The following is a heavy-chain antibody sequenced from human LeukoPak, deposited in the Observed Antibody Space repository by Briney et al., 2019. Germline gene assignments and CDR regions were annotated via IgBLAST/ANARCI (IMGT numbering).Heavy chain of an antibody. D-gene: IGHD1-26*01. Sequence: SQTLSLTCTVSGGSISSSGFYWNWIRQHPEKGLEWIGYISYSGITYYNPSLKRRITISRDTSKNQFSLKLNSVTAADTAVYHCARSGERSWDCFDSWGPGTLVSVSS. V-gene: IGHV4-31*03. CDR1: GGSISSSGFY. CDR2: ISYSGIT. J-gene: IGHJ4*02. CDR3: ARSGERSWDCFDS.